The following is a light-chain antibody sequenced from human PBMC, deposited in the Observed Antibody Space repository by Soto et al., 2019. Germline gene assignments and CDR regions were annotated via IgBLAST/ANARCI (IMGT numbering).Light chain of an antibody. CDR3: SSFTTNRLYV. CDR2: GVR. J-gene: IGLJ1*01. CDR1: PTDIGGYEY. V-gene: IGLV2-14*01. Sequence: QSALTQPTSVSGSPGQSIAISCTGNPTDIGGYEYVSWYQQHPGKAPRLLIHGVRNRPPGISSRFSGSKSGLTASLTISGLQAEDEADYYCSSFTTNRLYVFGPGTKLTVL.